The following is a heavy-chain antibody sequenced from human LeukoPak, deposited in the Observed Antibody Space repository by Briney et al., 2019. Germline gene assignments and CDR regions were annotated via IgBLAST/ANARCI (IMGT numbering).Heavy chain of an antibody. J-gene: IGHJ4*02. CDR1: GYTFTSYD. Sequence: SVKVSCKASGYTFTSYDINWVRQAPGQGLEWMGGIIPIFGTANYAQKFQGRVTITTDESTSTAYMELSSLRSEDTAVYYCAREHESPLSGWFDYWGQGTLVTVSS. D-gene: IGHD6-19*01. V-gene: IGHV1-69*05. CDR2: IIPIFGTA. CDR3: AREHESPLSGWFDY.